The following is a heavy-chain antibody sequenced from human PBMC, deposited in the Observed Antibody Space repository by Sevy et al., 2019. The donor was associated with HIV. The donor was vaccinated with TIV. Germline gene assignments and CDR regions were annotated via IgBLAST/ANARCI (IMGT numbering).Heavy chain of an antibody. CDR1: GFTFSSYS. J-gene: IGHJ4*02. CDR2: ISSSSSYI. D-gene: IGHD1-26*01. CDR3: ARSELAFDY. V-gene: IGHV3-21*01. Sequence: GGSLRLSCAASGFTFSSYSMNWVRQAPGKGLEWVSSISSSSSYIYYAYSVKGRFTISRDNAKNSLYLQMNSLRAEDTAVYYCARSELAFDYWGQGTLVTVSS.